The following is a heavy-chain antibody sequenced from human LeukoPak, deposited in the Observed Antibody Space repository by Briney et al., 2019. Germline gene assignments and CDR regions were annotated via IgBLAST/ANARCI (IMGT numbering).Heavy chain of an antibody. V-gene: IGHV4-61*10. D-gene: IGHD3-10*01. J-gene: IGHJ6*02. CDR3: ARDPITMVRGVMVNYGMDV. CDR2: ISYSAIT. CDR1: GGSISSGSYY. Sequence: PSETLSLTCTVSGGSISSGSYYWSWIRQPAGKGLEWIGYISYSAITNYNPALKSRVTMSVDTSKNQFSLKLSSVTAADTAVYYCARDPITMVRGVMVNYGMDVWGQGTTVTVSS.